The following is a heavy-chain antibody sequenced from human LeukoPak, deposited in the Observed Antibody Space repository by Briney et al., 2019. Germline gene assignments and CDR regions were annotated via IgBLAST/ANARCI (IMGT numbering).Heavy chain of an antibody. CDR2: VSPPGGGT. D-gene: IGHD7-27*01. CDR1: EFRFSYHG. V-gene: IGHV3-23*01. Sequence: DPGGSLRLSCVASEFRFSYHGMNWVRLAPGEGLEWGSGVSPPGGGTYYADSVKGRFTISRDDSRNTLSLQMNSLRVEDTDVYYCARDLAWGAFDYWGQGILVAVSS. CDR3: ARDLAWGAFDY. J-gene: IGHJ4*02.